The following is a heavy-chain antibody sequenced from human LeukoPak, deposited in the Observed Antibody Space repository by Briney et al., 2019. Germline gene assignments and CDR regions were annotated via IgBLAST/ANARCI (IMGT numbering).Heavy chain of an antibody. Sequence: GGSLRLSCAASGFTFRSYWMHWVRQVPGKGLVWVSLINSDGATSHADSVMGRFTISRDNAKNTLYLQMNSLRAEDTAVYYCARSAADAFDYWGQGTLVTVSS. J-gene: IGHJ4*02. V-gene: IGHV3-74*01. CDR2: INSDGAT. CDR1: GFTFRSYW. CDR3: ARSAADAFDY.